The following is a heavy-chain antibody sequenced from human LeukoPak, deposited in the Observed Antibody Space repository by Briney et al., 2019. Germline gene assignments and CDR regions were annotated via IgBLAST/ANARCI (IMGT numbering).Heavy chain of an antibody. CDR2: MNPNSGNT. Sequence: ASVKVSCKASGYTFTSYDINWVRQATGQGLEWMGWMNPNSGNTDYAQKFQGRVTITRNTSISTAYMELSSLRSEDTAVYYCARVAWLGYRILGYWGQGTLVTVSS. CDR3: ARVAWLGYRILGY. CDR1: GYTFTSYD. J-gene: IGHJ4*02. V-gene: IGHV1-8*03. D-gene: IGHD6-19*01.